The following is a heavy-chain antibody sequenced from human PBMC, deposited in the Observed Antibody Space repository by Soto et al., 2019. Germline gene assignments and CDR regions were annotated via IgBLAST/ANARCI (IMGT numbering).Heavy chain of an antibody. J-gene: IGHJ4*02. V-gene: IGHV1-2*02. CDR1: GYTFTGYY. D-gene: IGHD1-26*01. CDR3: GRGRSGALVVFY. CDR2: IGPNRGDT. Sequence: QVQLVQSGAEVKKSGASVKVSCKASGYTFTGYYIHWVRQAPGQGLEWMGEIGPNRGDTKYGQKFQGRVTMTRDTSISTVYMELSNLSPDDTAVYYCGRGRSGALVVFYWGQGTLVTVYS.